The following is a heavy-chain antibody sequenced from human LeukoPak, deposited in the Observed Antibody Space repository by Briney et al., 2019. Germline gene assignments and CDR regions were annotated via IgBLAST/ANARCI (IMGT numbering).Heavy chain of an antibody. V-gene: IGHV3-30*18. Sequence: GGSLRLSCAASGFTFSSYWMSWVRQAPGKGLEWVAVISFDGSKTQYADSVKGRFTISRDTFRSTLSLQMHSLRPEDTAVYCCAKDHVDSSSWSQYFDLWGRGTPVTVSS. CDR2: ISFDGSKT. CDR3: AKDHVDSSSWSQYFDL. CDR1: GFTFSSYW. J-gene: IGHJ2*01. D-gene: IGHD6-13*01.